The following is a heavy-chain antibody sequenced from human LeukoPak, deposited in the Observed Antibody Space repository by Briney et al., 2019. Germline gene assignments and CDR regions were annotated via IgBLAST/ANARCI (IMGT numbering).Heavy chain of an antibody. V-gene: IGHV1-2*02. CDR1: GYTFTDYY. Sequence: GASVKVSCKASGYTFTDYYMHWVRQAPGQGLEWMGWINPNSGGTNYAQQFQGRVTMTRDTSISTAYMELSNLRSDDTAVYYCARGIAAAGGRWFDPWSQGTLVTVSS. D-gene: IGHD6-13*01. J-gene: IGHJ5*02. CDR3: ARGIAAAGGRWFDP. CDR2: INPNSGGT.